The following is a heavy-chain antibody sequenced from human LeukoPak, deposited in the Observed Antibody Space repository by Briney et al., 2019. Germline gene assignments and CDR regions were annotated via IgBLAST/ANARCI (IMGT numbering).Heavy chain of an antibody. V-gene: IGHV1-69*13. D-gene: IGHD3-3*01. J-gene: IGHJ6*03. CDR2: IIPIFGTA. Sequence: SVKVSCKASGGTFSSYAISWVRQAPGQGLEWMGGIIPIFGTANYAQKFPGRVTITADESTSTAYMELSSLRSEDTAVYYCARSSYDFWSGYLYYYYYYYMDVWGKGTTGTVSS. CDR1: GGTFSSYA. CDR3: ARSSYDFWSGYLYYYYYYYMDV.